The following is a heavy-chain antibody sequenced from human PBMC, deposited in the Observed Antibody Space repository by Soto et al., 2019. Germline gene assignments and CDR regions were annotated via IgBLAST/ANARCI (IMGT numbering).Heavy chain of an antibody. CDR3: ARDRTAGSGSYYYYGMDV. Sequence: GVSLRLSCLASGFTFSSYAMHWVRQAPGKGLEWVAVISYDGSNKYYADSVKGRFTISRDNSKNTLYLQMNSLRAEDTAVYYCARDRTAGSGSYYYYGMDVWGQGTTVPVYS. CDR1: GFTFSSYA. D-gene: IGHD3-10*01. CDR2: ISYDGSNK. J-gene: IGHJ6*02. V-gene: IGHV3-30-3*01.